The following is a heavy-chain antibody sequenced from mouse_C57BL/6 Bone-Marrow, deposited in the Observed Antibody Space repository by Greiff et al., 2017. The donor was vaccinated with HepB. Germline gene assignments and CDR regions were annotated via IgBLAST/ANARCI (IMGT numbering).Heavy chain of an antibody. D-gene: IGHD3-2*02. V-gene: IGHV1-63*01. J-gene: IGHJ2*01. CDR1: GYTFTNYW. CDR3: ARSGNSSGYGYFDY. CDR2: IYPGGGYT. Sequence: QVQLQQSGAELVRPGTSVKMSCKASGYTFTNYWIGWAKQRPGHGLEWIGDIYPGGGYTNYNEKFKGKATLTADKSSSTAYMQFSCLTSEDSAIYYCARSGNSSGYGYFDYWGQGTTLTVSS.